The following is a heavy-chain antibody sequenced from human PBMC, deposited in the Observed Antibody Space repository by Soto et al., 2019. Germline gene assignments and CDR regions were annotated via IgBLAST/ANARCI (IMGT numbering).Heavy chain of an antibody. V-gene: IGHV4-39*01. CDR1: GGSISSSSFY. CDR2: NHYSGTS. Sequence: QLQLQESGPGLVKPSETLSLTCTVSGGSISSSSFYWGWIRQPPGKGLEWIGSNHYSGTSYYNPSLKCRVTISVDTSKSQFSLNLSSVTAADTAVYYCARLRWYAWDWGQGTLVTVSS. CDR3: ARLRWYAWD. D-gene: IGHD3-16*01. J-gene: IGHJ4*02.